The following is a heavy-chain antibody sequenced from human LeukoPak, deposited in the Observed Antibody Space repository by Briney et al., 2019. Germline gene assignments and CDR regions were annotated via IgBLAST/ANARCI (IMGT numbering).Heavy chain of an antibody. Sequence: ASVKVSCKASGGTFSSYTISWVRQAPGQGLEWMGRIIPILGIANYAQKFQGRVTITADESTSTAYMELSSLRSEDTAVYYCARDLRGDRGDDYWGQGTLVTVSS. V-gene: IGHV1-69*04. CDR2: IIPILGIA. CDR1: GGTFSSYT. D-gene: IGHD3-16*01. CDR3: ARDLRGDRGDDY. J-gene: IGHJ4*02.